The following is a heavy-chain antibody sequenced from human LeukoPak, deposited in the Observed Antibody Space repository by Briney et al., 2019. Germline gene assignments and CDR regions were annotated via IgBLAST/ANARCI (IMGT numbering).Heavy chain of an antibody. CDR3: AFRRDGYKGGNWFDP. J-gene: IGHJ5*02. Sequence: SETLSLTCTVSGGSISSRDYYWVWIRQPPGKGLEWIGNVHSSGTVYYNPSLISRVTISVDTSKNQLSLKLSSVTAADTAVYYCAFRRDGYKGGNWFDPWGQGTLVTVSS. CDR1: GGSISSRDYY. D-gene: IGHD5-12*01. CDR2: VHSSGTV. V-gene: IGHV4-39*01.